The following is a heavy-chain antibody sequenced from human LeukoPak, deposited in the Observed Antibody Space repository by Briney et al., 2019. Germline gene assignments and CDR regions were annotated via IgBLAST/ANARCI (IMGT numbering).Heavy chain of an antibody. CDR3: ARVVSSYYGSGSLVEYFQY. CDR1: GFTFSSYW. CDR2: INSDGSST. V-gene: IGHV3-74*01. D-gene: IGHD3-10*01. Sequence: GGSLRLSCAASGFTFSSYWMHWVRQVPGKGLVWVSRINSDGSSTSYADSVKGRFTISRDNAKNTLFLQMNSLRAEDTAVYYCARVVSSYYGSGSLVEYFQYWGQGTLVTVFS. J-gene: IGHJ1*01.